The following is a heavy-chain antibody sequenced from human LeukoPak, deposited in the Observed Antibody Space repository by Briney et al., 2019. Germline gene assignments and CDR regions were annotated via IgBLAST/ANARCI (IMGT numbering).Heavy chain of an antibody. CDR3: ARSWMNYYDSSGYYVLRADAFDI. CDR1: GYSFTSYW. D-gene: IGHD3-22*01. CDR2: IYPGDSDT. Sequence: GESLQISCKGSGYSFTSYWIGWVRPMPGKGREWMGIIYPGDSDTRYSPSFQGQVTISADKSISTAYLQWSSLKASDTAMYYCARSWMNYYDSSGYYVLRADAFDIWGQGTMVTVSS. J-gene: IGHJ3*02. V-gene: IGHV5-51*01.